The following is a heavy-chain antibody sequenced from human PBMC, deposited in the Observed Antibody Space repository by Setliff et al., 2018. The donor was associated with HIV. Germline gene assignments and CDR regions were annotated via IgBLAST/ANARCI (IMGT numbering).Heavy chain of an antibody. V-gene: IGHV4-39*01. CDR1: GGSISSRSYY. Sequence: SQTLSLTCSVSGGSISSRSYYWGWIRQPPGKGLEWIGTISYSGNTYYRPSLKSRVTISVDTSKNRFSLRLNSVTAADTAVYYCARQSGYNRGWDTFGVVAGSFDIWGLGTMVTVSS. J-gene: IGHJ3*02. CDR3: ARQSGYNRGWDTFGVVAGSFDI. D-gene: IGHD3-3*01. CDR2: ISYSGNT.